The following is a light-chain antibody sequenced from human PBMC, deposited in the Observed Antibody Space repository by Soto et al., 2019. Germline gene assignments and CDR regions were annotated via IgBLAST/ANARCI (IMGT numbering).Light chain of an antibody. V-gene: IGLV2-14*01. CDR3: SSSTTSSTLYV. J-gene: IGLJ1*01. CDR2: EVT. Sequence: QSVLTQPASVSVSPGQSITVSCTGTSSDVGGYKYVSWYQQHPGKAPKLMIYEVTNRPSGVSTRFSGSRSGNTASLTISGLQAEDEADYYCSSSTTSSTLYVFGTGTKVTVL. CDR1: SSDVGGYKY.